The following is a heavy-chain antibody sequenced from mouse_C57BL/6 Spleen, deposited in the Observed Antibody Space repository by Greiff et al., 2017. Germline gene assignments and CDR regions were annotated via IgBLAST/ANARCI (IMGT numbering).Heavy chain of an antibody. Sequence: QVQLQQSGAELARPGASVKMSCKASGYTFTSYTMHWVKQRPGQGLEWIGYINPSSGYTKYNQKFKDKATLTADKSSSTAYMQLSSLTSEDSAVYYCARFYDGLYYAMDDWGQGTSVTVSS. CDR1: GYTFTSYT. CDR2: INPSSGYT. V-gene: IGHV1-4*01. D-gene: IGHD2-3*01. CDR3: ARFYDGLYYAMDD. J-gene: IGHJ4*01.